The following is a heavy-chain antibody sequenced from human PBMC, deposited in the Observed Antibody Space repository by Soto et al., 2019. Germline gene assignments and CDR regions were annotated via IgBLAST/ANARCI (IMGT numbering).Heavy chain of an antibody. CDR3: ARLYGAGKVFDY. J-gene: IGHJ4*02. CDR2: INAGNGNT. D-gene: IGHD3-16*01. Sequence: ASVKVSCKASGYTFTSYAMHWVRQAPGQRLEWMGWINAGNGNTKYSQKFQGRVTITRDTSASTAYMELSSLRSEDTAVYYCARLYGAGKVFDYWGQGTLVTVSS. CDR1: GYTFTSYA. V-gene: IGHV1-3*01.